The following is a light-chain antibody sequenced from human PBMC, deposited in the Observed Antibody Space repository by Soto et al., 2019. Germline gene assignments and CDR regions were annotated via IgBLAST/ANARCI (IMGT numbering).Light chain of an antibody. J-gene: IGKJ3*01. CDR3: QQSYNTPL. CDR2: AAS. CDR1: QSVSSY. Sequence: DIQMTQSPSSLSASIGDRVTITCRASQSVSSYLNWYQQKPGKAPKLLIYAASNLQSGVPSRFTGSGSGTDFTLTISSLQPEDFATYYCQQSYNTPLFGPGTKVDIK. V-gene: IGKV1-39*01.